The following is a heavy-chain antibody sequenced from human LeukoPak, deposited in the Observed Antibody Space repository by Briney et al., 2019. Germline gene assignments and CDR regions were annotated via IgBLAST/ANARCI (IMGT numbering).Heavy chain of an antibody. V-gene: IGHV1-8*01. CDR3: ARGPIFYSSGWREYFYYYYMDV. Sequence: ASVKVSCKASGYTFTSYDINWVRQATGQGLEWMGWMNPNIGNTAYAQKLQGRFTMTKNTPISTAYMELGSLRSETRAEYYCARGPIFYSSGWREYFYYYYMDVWGKGTTVTVPS. CDR1: GYTFTSYD. J-gene: IGHJ6*03. CDR2: MNPNIGNT. D-gene: IGHD6-19*01.